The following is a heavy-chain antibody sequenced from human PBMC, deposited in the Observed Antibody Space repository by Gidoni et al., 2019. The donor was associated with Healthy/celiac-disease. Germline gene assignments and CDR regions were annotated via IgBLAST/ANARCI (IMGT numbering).Heavy chain of an antibody. CDR3: ANWLTGDWYFDL. V-gene: IGHV3-23*04. J-gene: IGHJ2*01. Sequence: EVQLVESRGGLVQPGGSLRLSCAASGFTFSSYAMSWVRQAPGKGLEWVSAISGSGGSTYYADSVKGRFTISRDNSKNTLYLQMNSLRAEDTAVYYCANWLTGDWYFDLWGRGTLVTVSS. CDR2: ISGSGGST. D-gene: IGHD7-27*01. CDR1: GFTFSSYA.